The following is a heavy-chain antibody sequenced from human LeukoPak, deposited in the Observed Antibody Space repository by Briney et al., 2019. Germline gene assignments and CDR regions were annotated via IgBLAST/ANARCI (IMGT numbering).Heavy chain of an antibody. D-gene: IGHD2-15*01. J-gene: IGHJ4*02. Sequence: GGSLRLSCTASGFTFSSYGMHWVRQAPGKGLEWVAFIRYDGSNKYYADSVKGRFTISRDNSKNTLYLQMNSLRAEDTAVYYCAKGGPYCSGGSCYSGEFDYWGQGTLVTVSS. V-gene: IGHV3-30*02. CDR1: GFTFSSYG. CDR3: AKGGPYCSGGSCYSGEFDY. CDR2: IRYDGSNK.